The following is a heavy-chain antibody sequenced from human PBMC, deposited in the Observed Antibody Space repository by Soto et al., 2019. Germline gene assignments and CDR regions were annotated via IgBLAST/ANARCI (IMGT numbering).Heavy chain of an antibody. J-gene: IGHJ3*02. CDR2: ISAYNGNT. CDR3: ATWHLREHAYDI. Sequence: ASVKVSCKASGYTFTSYGISWVRQAPGQGLEWMGWISAYNGNTNYAQKLQGRVTMTTDTSTSTAYMELRSLRPEDTALYFCATWHLREHAYDIRGQGTMVTVSS. D-gene: IGHD5-12*01. CDR1: GYTFTSYG. V-gene: IGHV1-18*01.